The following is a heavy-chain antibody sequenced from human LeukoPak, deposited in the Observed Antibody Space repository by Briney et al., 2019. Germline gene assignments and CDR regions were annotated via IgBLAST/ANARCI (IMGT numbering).Heavy chain of an antibody. Sequence: SETLSLTCTVSGGSISSYYWSLIRQPPGKGLEWIGYIYYSGSTNYNPSLKSRVTISVDTSKNQFSLKLSSVTAADTAVYYCARVGFYDSSGYYYSPFDYWGQGTLVTVSS. J-gene: IGHJ4*02. CDR2: IYYSGST. CDR3: ARVGFYDSSGYYYSPFDY. V-gene: IGHV4-59*01. CDR1: GGSISSYY. D-gene: IGHD3-22*01.